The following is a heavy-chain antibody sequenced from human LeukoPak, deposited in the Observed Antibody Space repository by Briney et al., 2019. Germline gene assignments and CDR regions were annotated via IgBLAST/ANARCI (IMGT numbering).Heavy chain of an antibody. CDR3: ARTLGIAAAEDWFDP. V-gene: IGHV4-30-2*01. CDR2: IYHSGST. CDR1: GGSISSGGYY. Sequence: SETLSLTCTVSGGSISSGGYYWSWIRQPPGKGLEWIGYIYHSGSTYYNPSLKSRVTISVDRSKNQFSLKLSSVTAADTAVYYCARTLGIAAAEDWFDPWGQGTLVTVSS. J-gene: IGHJ5*02. D-gene: IGHD6-13*01.